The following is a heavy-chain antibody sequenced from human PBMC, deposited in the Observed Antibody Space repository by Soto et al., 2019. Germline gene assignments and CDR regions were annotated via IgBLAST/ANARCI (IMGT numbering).Heavy chain of an antibody. CDR1: GFTFSDYY. J-gene: IGHJ5*02. Sequence: PGGSLRLSCAASGFTFSDYYMSWIRQAPGKGLEWVSYISSSGSTIYYADSVKGRFTISRDNAKNSLYLQMNSLRAEDTAVYYCARVPAYYYDSSGPLGFLDPWGPGPFVTVYS. CDR3: ARVPAYYYDSSGPLGFLDP. D-gene: IGHD3-22*01. V-gene: IGHV3-11*01. CDR2: ISSSGSTI.